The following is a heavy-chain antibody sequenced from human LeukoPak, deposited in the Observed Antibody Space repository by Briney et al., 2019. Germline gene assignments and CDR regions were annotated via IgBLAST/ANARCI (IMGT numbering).Heavy chain of an antibody. CDR2: INAGNGNT. D-gene: IGHD3-9*01. J-gene: IGHJ4*02. Sequence: ASVKVSCKASGYTFTSYAMHWVRQAPGQRLEWMGWINAGNGNTKYSQKFQGRVTITRDTSASTAYMELSSLRSEDTAMYYCAREGVLRYFDWPQTGDYWGQGTLVTVSS. CDR1: GYTFTSYA. V-gene: IGHV1-3*01. CDR3: AREGVLRYFDWPQTGDY.